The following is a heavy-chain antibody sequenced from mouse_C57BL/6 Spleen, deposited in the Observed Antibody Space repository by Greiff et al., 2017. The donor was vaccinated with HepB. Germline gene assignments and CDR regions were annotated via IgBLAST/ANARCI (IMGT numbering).Heavy chain of an antibody. J-gene: IGHJ1*03. CDR1: GFNIKDYY. CDR2: IDPEDGDT. CDR3: TTYYGSSPWYFDV. V-gene: IGHV14-1*01. D-gene: IGHD1-1*01. Sequence: EVQVVESGAELVRPGASVKLSCTASGFNIKDYYMHWVKQRPEQGLEWIGRIDPEDGDTEYAPKFQGKATMTADTSSNTAYLQLSSLTSEDTAVYYCTTYYGSSPWYFDVWGTGTTVTVSS.